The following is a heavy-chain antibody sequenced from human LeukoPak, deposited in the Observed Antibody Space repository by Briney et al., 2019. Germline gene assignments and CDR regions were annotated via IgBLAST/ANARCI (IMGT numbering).Heavy chain of an antibody. D-gene: IGHD2-21*02. CDR2: LSSSANT. V-gene: IGHV4-4*07. Sequence: TPSETLSLTCSVSGVSISDYSWSWIRQPAGKGLEFIGRLSSSANTYYSPSLKSRITLSMDTSKNHFSLNLTSVTAADTAVYYCARDRTAPRQRFFDYWGKGILVTVSS. J-gene: IGHJ4*02. CDR1: GVSISDYS. CDR3: ARDRTAPRQRFFDY.